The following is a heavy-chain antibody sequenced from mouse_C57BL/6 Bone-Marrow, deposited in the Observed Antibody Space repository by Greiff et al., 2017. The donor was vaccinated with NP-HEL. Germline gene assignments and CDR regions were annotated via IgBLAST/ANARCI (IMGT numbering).Heavy chain of an antibody. CDR1: GFTFSDYY. D-gene: IGHD2-3*01. Sequence: EVMLVESEGGLVQPGSSMKLSCTASGFTFSDYYMAWVRQVPEKGLEWVANINYDGSSTYYLDSLKSRFIISRDNAKNILYLQMSSLKSEDTATYYCARDDGHWYFDVWGTGTTVTVSS. J-gene: IGHJ1*03. V-gene: IGHV5-16*01. CDR3: ARDDGHWYFDV. CDR2: INYDGSST.